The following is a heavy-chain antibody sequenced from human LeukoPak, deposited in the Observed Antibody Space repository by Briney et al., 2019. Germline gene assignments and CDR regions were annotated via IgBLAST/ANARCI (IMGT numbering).Heavy chain of an antibody. V-gene: IGHV4-59*01. CDR3: AKEGAESFPDAFDI. CDR1: GGSISPYY. Sequence: PSETLSLTYTVSGGSISPYYWSWLRQPPGKGLEWIGNISYSGSTKNNPSLKSRVTISVDTSKNQFSLKLTSVTAADTAVYYCAKEGAESFPDAFDIWGQGTVITVSS. CDR2: ISYSGST. J-gene: IGHJ3*02. D-gene: IGHD3-10*01.